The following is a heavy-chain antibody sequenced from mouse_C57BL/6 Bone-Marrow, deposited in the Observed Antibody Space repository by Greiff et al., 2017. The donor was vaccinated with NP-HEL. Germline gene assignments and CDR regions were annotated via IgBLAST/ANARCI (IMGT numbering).Heavy chain of an antibody. CDR2: IRLKSDNYAT. Sequence: LQQSGGGLVQPGGSMKLSCVASGFTFSNYWMNWVRQSPEKGLEWVAQIRLKSDNYATHYAESVKGRFTISRDDSKSSVYLQMNNLRAEDTGIYYCTRDPPYAMDYWGQGTSVTVSS. CDR1: GFTFSNYW. CDR3: TRDPPYAMDY. J-gene: IGHJ4*01. V-gene: IGHV6-3*01.